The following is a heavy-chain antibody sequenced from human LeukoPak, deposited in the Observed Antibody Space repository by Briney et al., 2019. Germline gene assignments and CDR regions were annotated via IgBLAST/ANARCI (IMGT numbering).Heavy chain of an antibody. V-gene: IGHV1-69*13. CDR1: GGTFSSYA. J-gene: IGHJ4*02. D-gene: IGHD3-22*01. Sequence: SVKVSCKASGGTFSSYAISWVRQAPGQGLEWMGGIIPIFGTANYAQKFQGRVTITADESTSTAYMELSSLRSEDTAVYYCVRGNSYYYDSSGYNYWGQGTLVTVSS. CDR2: IIPIFGTA. CDR3: VRGNSYYYDSSGYNY.